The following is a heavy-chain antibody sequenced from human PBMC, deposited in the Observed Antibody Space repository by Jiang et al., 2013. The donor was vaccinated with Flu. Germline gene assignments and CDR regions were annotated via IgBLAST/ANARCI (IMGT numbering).Heavy chain of an antibody. V-gene: IGHV4-38-2*01. J-gene: IGHJ4*02. CDR2: IYHSGST. CDR1: GYSISSGYY. Sequence: LVKPSETLSLTCAVSGYSISSGYYWGWIRQPPGKGLEWIGSIYHSGSTYYNPSLRSRVTISVDTSKNQFSLKLSSVTAADTAVYYCARARGWYYNYWGQGTLVTVSS. D-gene: IGHD6-19*01. CDR3: ARARGWYYNY.